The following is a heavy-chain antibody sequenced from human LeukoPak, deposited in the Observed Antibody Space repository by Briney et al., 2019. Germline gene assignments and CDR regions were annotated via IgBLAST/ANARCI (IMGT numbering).Heavy chain of an antibody. Sequence: PGRSLRLSCAVSGFTFSSYAMHWVRQAPGMGLEWVAVISYDGSNKYYADSVKGRFTISRDNSKNTLYLQTNSLRAEDTAVYYCARSVAVAGTYRLFDYWGQGTLVTVSS. CDR3: ARSVAVAGTYRLFDY. J-gene: IGHJ4*02. V-gene: IGHV3-30-3*01. CDR2: ISYDGSNK. CDR1: GFTFSSYA. D-gene: IGHD6-19*01.